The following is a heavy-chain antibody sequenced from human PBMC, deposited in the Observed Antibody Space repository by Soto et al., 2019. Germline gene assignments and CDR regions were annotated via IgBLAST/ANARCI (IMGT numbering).Heavy chain of an antibody. Sequence: PGGSLRLSCAASGFTFSSYAMSWVRQAPGKGLEWVSAISGSGGSTYYADSVKGRFTISRDNSKNTLYLQMNSLRAEDTAVYYCAKWPYDGSGYVYYFDYWGQGTLVTVSS. CDR2: ISGSGGST. CDR3: AKWPYDGSGYVYYFDY. V-gene: IGHV3-23*01. J-gene: IGHJ4*02. D-gene: IGHD3-22*01. CDR1: GFTFSSYA.